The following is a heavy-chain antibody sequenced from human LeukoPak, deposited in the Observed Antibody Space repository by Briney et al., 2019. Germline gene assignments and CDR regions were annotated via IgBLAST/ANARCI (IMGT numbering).Heavy chain of an antibody. CDR3: ARGLPPVMKYYFDY. CDR1: GFTFNSYG. D-gene: IGHD4-11*01. CDR2: MWYDGSNK. Sequence: GGSLRLSCAASGFTFNSYGMHWVRQAPGKGLEWVAVMWYDGSNKYYADSVKGRFTNSKDDSKNTLYLQMNSLRAEDTAMYYCARGLPPVMKYYFDYWGQGTLVTVSP. J-gene: IGHJ4*02. V-gene: IGHV3-33*01.